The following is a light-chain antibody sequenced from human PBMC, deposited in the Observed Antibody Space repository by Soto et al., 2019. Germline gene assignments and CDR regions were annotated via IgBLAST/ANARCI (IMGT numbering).Light chain of an antibody. J-gene: IGKJ4*01. CDR2: DAS. CDR1: QSVSSY. V-gene: IGKV3-11*01. CDR3: QQRRDWTLT. Sequence: DIVLTQSPATLSLSPGERATLSCRASQSVSSYLAWYQQKPGQAPRLLISDASNMATGIPARFSGSGSGTDFTLTVSSLEPEDFAVYYCQQRRDWTLTFGGGTKVEI.